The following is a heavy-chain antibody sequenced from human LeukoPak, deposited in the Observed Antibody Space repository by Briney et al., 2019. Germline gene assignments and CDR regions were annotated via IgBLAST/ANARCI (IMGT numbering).Heavy chain of an antibody. CDR1: GYSFADYY. J-gene: IGHJ5*02. Sequence: GASVKVSCKASGYSFADYYMHWVRQAPGQGLEWMGWINPNSGGTNYAQKFQGRVTMTRDTSISTAYMELSRLRSDDTAVYYCARVFGGSYLAFRWFDPWGQGTLVTVSS. V-gene: IGHV1-2*02. CDR2: INPNSGGT. CDR3: ARVFGGSYLAFRWFDP. D-gene: IGHD1-26*01.